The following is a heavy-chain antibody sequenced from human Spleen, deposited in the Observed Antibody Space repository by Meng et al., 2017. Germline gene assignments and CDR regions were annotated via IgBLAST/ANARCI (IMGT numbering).Heavy chain of an antibody. CDR2: IDWEDDK. CDR1: GFSRSTSGMC. CDR3: ARFRGSGDSYGYSAFDI. V-gene: IGHV2-70*01. D-gene: IGHD5-18*01. Sequence: SGPTLAKPTQTFTLTCTFSGFSRSTSGMCVSWIRQPQGKALESLALIDWEDDKNYSTSLKTRLIISKETSKNQVVLTMTNMDPVDTATYYCARFRGSGDSYGYSAFDIWGRGTMVTVSS. J-gene: IGHJ3*02.